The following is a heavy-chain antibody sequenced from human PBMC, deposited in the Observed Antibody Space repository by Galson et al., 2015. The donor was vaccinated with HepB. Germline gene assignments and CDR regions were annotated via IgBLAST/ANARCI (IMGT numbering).Heavy chain of an antibody. CDR3: ARLLGSGWQGSGNWFDP. D-gene: IGHD6-19*01. V-gene: IGHV5-10-1*01. CDR2: IDPSDSYT. J-gene: IGHJ5*02. Sequence: QSGAEVKKPGESLRISCKGSGYSFTSYWISWVRQMPGKGLEWMGRIDPSDSYTNYSPSFQGHVTISADKSISTAYLQWSSLKASDTAMYYCARLLGSGWQGSGNWFDPWGQGTLVTVSS. CDR1: GYSFTSYW.